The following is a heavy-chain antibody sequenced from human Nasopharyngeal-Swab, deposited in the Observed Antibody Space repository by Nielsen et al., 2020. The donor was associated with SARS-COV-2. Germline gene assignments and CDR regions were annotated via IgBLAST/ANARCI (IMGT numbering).Heavy chain of an antibody. D-gene: IGHD6-19*01. Sequence: GESLKISCAASGFTFSSYGMHWVRQAPGKGLEWVAVISYDGSNKYYADSVKDRFTISRDNSKNTLYLQMNSLRAEDTAVYYCAKEGIAVAAGSWFDPWGQGTLVTVSS. CDR1: GFTFSSYG. CDR2: ISYDGSNK. V-gene: IGHV3-30*18. CDR3: AKEGIAVAAGSWFDP. J-gene: IGHJ5*02.